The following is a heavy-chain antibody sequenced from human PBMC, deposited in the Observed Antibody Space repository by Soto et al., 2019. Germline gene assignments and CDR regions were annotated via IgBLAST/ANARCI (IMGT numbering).Heavy chain of an antibody. D-gene: IGHD6-6*01. CDR1: GGSISSGDYY. J-gene: IGHJ4*02. CDR3: AIQGGDIPAPGFFDY. Sequence: SETLSLACTVSGGSISSGDYYLNWIRQPPGKGLEWIGYIYYSGSTFYNPSLKSRVTFSVDTSKNQFSLRLTSVTAADTAVYYCAIQGGDIPAPGFFDYWGQATLVTVSS. V-gene: IGHV4-30-4*01. CDR2: IYYSGST.